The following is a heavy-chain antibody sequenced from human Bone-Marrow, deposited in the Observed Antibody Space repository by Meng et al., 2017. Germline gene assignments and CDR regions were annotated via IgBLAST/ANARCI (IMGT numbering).Heavy chain of an antibody. Sequence: GGPLRLSCAASGFTFSSYWMSWVRQAPGKGLEWVANIKQDGSEKYYVDSVKGRFTISRDNAKNSLYLQMNSLRAEDTAVYYCAREVRGSSGWYWSRVDYFDYWGQGTLVTVSS. CDR3: AREVRGSSGWYWSRVDYFDY. D-gene: IGHD6-19*01. J-gene: IGHJ4*02. CDR1: GFTFSSYW. V-gene: IGHV3-7*01. CDR2: IKQDGSEK.